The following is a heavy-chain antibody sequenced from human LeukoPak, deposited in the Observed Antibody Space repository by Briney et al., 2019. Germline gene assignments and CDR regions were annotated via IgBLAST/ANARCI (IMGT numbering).Heavy chain of an antibody. J-gene: IGHJ4*02. Sequence: SETLSLTCTVSGGPISSSSYYWGWIRQPPGKGLEWIGNIYYSGSTYYNPSLKSRVTMSVDTSKNQFSLKLSSVTAADTAVYYCARQTPYLYFDYWGQGTLVTVSS. V-gene: IGHV4-39*01. CDR2: IYYSGST. CDR1: GGPISSSSYY. D-gene: IGHD2-15*01. CDR3: ARQTPYLYFDY.